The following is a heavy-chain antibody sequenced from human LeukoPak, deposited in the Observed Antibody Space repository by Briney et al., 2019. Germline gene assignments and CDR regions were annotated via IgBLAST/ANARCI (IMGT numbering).Heavy chain of an antibody. CDR1: GGSISSGSIY. V-gene: IGHV4-61*09. CDR3: ARVWGNYYYYYYMDV. J-gene: IGHJ6*03. D-gene: IGHD1-7*01. Sequence: NPSETLSLTCTVSGGSISSGSIYWSWIRQPAGKGLEWIGHIYTSGSPNYNPSLKSRVAISLDTSKNQFSLKLSSVTAADTAVYYCARVWGNYYYYYYMDVWGKGTTVTISS. CDR2: IYTSGSP.